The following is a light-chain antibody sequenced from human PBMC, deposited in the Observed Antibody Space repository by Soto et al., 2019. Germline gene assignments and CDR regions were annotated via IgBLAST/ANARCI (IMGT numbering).Light chain of an antibody. CDR2: EGS. Sequence: QSALTQPASVSGSPGQSITISCTGTSSDVGSYNLVSWYQQHPGKAPKLMIYEGSKRPSGVSNRFSGSKSGNTASLPISGLQAEDDADYYCCSYAGSSTPVVFGTGTKVTVL. CDR1: SSDVGSYNL. J-gene: IGLJ1*01. CDR3: CSYAGSSTPVV. V-gene: IGLV2-23*01.